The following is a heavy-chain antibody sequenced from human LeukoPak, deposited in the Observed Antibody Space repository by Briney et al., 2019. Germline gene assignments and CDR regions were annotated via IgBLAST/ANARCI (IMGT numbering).Heavy chain of an antibody. CDR3: ARDPTDYYGSGSYYPFSYYYYGMDV. CDR1: GFTFSSYA. Sequence: PGGSLRLSCAASGFTFSSYAMHWGRQAPGKGLEWVAVISYDGSNKYYADSVKGRFTISRDNSKNTLYLQMNSLRAEDTAVYYCARDPTDYYGSGSYYPFSYYYYGMDVWGQGTTVTVSS. J-gene: IGHJ6*02. D-gene: IGHD3-10*01. CDR2: ISYDGSNK. V-gene: IGHV3-30-3*01.